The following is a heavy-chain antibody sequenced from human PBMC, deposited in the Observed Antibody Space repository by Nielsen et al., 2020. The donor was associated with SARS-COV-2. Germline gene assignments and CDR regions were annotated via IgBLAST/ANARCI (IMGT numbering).Heavy chain of an antibody. Sequence: GGSLRLSCAASGFIVSNNYMSWVRQAPGKGLEWVSVMYSAGTTYYADSVKGRFTISRHSSKNSLYLQMNSLRADDTALYYCARGGYCSSSCYNAFDVWGEGTMVLVSS. J-gene: IGHJ3*01. V-gene: IGHV3-53*04. D-gene: IGHD2-2*03. CDR2: MYSAGTT. CDR1: GFIVSNNY. CDR3: ARGGYCSSSCYNAFDV.